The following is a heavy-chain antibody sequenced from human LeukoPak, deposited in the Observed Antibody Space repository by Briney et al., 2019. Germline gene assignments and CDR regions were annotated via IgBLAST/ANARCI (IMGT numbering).Heavy chain of an antibody. CDR2: INPSDGST. CDR1: GYTFSIFY. J-gene: IGHJ4*02. CDR3: ARRGSYGGISAMDS. D-gene: IGHD4-23*01. Sequence: ASVKVSCKASGYTFSIFYIHWVRQAPGQGLEWMGIINPSDGSTSYTQKFQGRVTMTSDTPTSTVYMELSSLRSEDTAVYYCARRGSYGGISAMDSWGQGAQVTVSS. V-gene: IGHV1-46*01.